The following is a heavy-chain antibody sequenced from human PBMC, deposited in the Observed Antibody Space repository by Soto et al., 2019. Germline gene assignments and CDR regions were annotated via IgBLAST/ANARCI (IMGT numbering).Heavy chain of an antibody. CDR2: IIPIFGTA. CDR1: GGTFSSYA. V-gene: IGHV1-69*06. D-gene: IGHD3-22*01. Sequence: SVKVSCKASGGTFSSYAISWVRQAPGQGLEWMGGIIPIFGTANYAQKFQGRVTMTADKSTSTAYMELSSLRSEDTAVYYCARSSYYYDSSGYPTPDYGMDVWGQGTTVTVSS. J-gene: IGHJ6*02. CDR3: ARSSYYYDSSGYPTPDYGMDV.